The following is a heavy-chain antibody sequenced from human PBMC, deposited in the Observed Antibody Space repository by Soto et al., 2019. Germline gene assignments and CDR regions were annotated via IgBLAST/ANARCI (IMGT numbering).Heavy chain of an antibody. V-gene: IGHV3-7*01. CDR2: IKDDGNEK. Sequence: GGSLRLSCAASGFTFSNYWMSWVRQAPGKGLEWVANIKDDGNEKYNVDSVKGRFTISRDNSKNTLYLQMNSLRAEDTAVYYCARDLGLELRGGLGYWGQGTLVTVSS. J-gene: IGHJ4*02. D-gene: IGHD1-7*01. CDR1: GFTFSNYW. CDR3: ARDLGLELRGGLGY.